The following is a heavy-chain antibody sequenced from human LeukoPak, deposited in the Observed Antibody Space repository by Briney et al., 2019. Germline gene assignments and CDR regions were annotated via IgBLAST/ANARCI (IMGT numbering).Heavy chain of an antibody. CDR3: ARAWYYYDSSGYYVWFDP. Sequence: SETLSLTCTVSGGSISSYYWSWIRQPPGKGLEWIGYIYYSGSTNYNPSLKSRVTISVDTSKDQFSLKLSSVTAADTAVYYCARAWYYYDSSGYYVWFDPWGQGTLVTVSS. CDR2: IYYSGST. D-gene: IGHD3-22*01. J-gene: IGHJ5*02. CDR1: GGSISSYY. V-gene: IGHV4-59*12.